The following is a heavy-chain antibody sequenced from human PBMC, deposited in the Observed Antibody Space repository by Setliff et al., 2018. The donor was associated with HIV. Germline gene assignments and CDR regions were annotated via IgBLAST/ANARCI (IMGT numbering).Heavy chain of an antibody. Sequence: LSLTCAVYGGSFSGFYWSWIRQPPGKGLEWIGEVHHSGSTNYNPSLKSRVTISVDTSKNQFSLKLTSVTAADTAVYYCARDQRTAVAGTYYWGQGTLVTVSS. V-gene: IGHV4-34*01. CDR1: GGSFSGFY. D-gene: IGHD6-19*01. CDR3: ARDQRTAVAGTYY. CDR2: VHHSGST. J-gene: IGHJ4*02.